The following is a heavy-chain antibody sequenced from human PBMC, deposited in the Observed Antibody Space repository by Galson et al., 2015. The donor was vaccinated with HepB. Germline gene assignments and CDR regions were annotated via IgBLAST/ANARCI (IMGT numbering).Heavy chain of an antibody. CDR3: AKWVGSSTDRNEYYMNV. J-gene: IGHJ6*03. CDR2: ISGSGGST. CDR1: GFTFSSYA. Sequence: SLRLSCAASGFTFSSYAMSWVRQAPGKGLEWVSAISGSGGSTYYADSVKGRFTISRDNSKNTLYLQVNSVVAEDTAVYYCAKWVGSSTDRNEYYMNVWGKGTTVTVSS. V-gene: IGHV3-23*01. D-gene: IGHD6-13*01.